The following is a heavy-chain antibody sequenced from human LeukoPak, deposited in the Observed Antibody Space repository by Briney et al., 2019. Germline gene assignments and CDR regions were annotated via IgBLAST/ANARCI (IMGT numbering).Heavy chain of an antibody. CDR3: ATSRTSDY. CDR1: GFTFSSYW. J-gene: IGHJ4*02. Sequence: GSLRLSCAASGFTFSSYWMSWVRQAPGKGLEWVSIIKQDGSEKYYVDSVKGRFTVSRDNAEKSLYLQMNSLRAEDTAVYYCATSRTSDYWGQGTLVTASS. CDR2: IKQDGSEK. D-gene: IGHD1-14*01. V-gene: IGHV3-7*03.